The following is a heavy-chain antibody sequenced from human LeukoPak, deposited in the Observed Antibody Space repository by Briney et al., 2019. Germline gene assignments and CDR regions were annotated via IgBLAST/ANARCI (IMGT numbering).Heavy chain of an antibody. Sequence: ASEKVSCKASGYTFTNYGIIWVRQAPGQGLEWMGWISAYNGNTNYAHKVQGRVTMTTDTSTSTAYMELRSLRSDDTAVYYCARVPLPHYYDSSGETGGYWGQGTLVTVSS. CDR2: ISAYNGNT. D-gene: IGHD3-22*01. CDR3: ARVPLPHYYDSSGETGGY. CDR1: GYTFTNYG. J-gene: IGHJ4*02. V-gene: IGHV1-18*01.